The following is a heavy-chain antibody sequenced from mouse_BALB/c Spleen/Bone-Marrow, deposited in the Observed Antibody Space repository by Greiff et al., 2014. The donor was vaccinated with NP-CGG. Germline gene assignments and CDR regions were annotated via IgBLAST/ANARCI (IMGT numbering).Heavy chain of an antibody. CDR2: IDPDSSTI. CDR3: AKNYYYGYVAY. CDR1: GFDFSRYW. J-gene: IGHJ3*01. Sequence: EVKLEESGGGLVQPGGSLKLSCAASGFDFSRYWMTWVRQAPGKGLEWIGEIDPDSSTINYTPSLKDKFIISRDNAKNTLYLQMNKVRSEDTALYYCAKNYYYGYVAYWGQGTLVTVSA. D-gene: IGHD1-2*01. V-gene: IGHV4-1*02.